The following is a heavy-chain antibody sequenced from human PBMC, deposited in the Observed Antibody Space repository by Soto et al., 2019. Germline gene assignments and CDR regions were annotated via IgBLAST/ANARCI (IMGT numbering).Heavy chain of an antibody. D-gene: IGHD3-10*01. Sequence: EVQLVESGGGLVQPGGSLRLSCAASGFIFSSYSMNWVRQAPGKGLEWVSYISSSSSTIYYADSVKGRFTISRDNAKNSLYLQMNSLRAEDTAVYYCARATMVRGAEFDYWGQGTLVTVSS. CDR2: ISSSSSTI. CDR3: ARATMVRGAEFDY. V-gene: IGHV3-48*01. J-gene: IGHJ4*02. CDR1: GFIFSSYS.